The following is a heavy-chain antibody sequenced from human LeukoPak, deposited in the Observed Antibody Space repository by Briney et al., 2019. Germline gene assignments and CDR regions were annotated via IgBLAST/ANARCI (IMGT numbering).Heavy chain of an antibody. D-gene: IGHD5-18*01. Sequence: GGSLRLSCAASGFTFSSYGMHWVRQAPGKGLEWVAVISYDGSNKYYADSVKGRFTISRDNSKNTLYLQMNSLRAEDTAVYYCAKDRDTAMAGWGQGTLVTVSS. CDR3: AKDRDTAMAG. CDR1: GFTFSSYG. V-gene: IGHV3-30*18. J-gene: IGHJ4*02. CDR2: ISYDGSNK.